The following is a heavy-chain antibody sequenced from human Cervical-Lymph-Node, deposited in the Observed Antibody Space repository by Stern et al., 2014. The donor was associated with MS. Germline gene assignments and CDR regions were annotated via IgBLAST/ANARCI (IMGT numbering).Heavy chain of an antibody. V-gene: IGHV1-46*01. D-gene: IGHD1-26*01. Sequence: VQLVQSGAEVKKPGASVKVSCKASGYTLTIFYVHWVRQAPGQGLEWMGINSPRGITTAYAQKVQGRVTMTRDTATSTVYMELSSLRAEDTAVYYCASGGEVDGGDVWGQGTTVTVFS. J-gene: IGHJ6*02. CDR3: ASGGEVDGGDV. CDR2: NSPRGITT. CDR1: GYTLTIFY.